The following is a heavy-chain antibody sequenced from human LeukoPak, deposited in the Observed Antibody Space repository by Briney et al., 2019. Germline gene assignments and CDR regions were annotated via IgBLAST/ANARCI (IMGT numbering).Heavy chain of an antibody. V-gene: IGHV3-9*01. Sequence: SLRLSCAASGFSFDDNAMHWVRQGPGKGLEWVAGISWNGDSIGYADSVKGRFTISRDNAKNSLYLQMNSLRAEDTAVYYCARDPRLSPFDYWGQGTLVTVSS. CDR1: GFSFDDNA. J-gene: IGHJ4*02. CDR3: ARDPRLSPFDY. CDR2: ISWNGDSI. D-gene: IGHD3-16*02.